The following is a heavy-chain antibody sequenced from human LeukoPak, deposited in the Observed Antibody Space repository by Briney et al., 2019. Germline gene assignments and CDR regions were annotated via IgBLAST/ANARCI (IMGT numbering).Heavy chain of an antibody. CDR1: GGSISSSSYY. CDR3: ARVEGYCSSTSCSYYFDY. V-gene: IGHV4-39*01. D-gene: IGHD2-2*01. Sequence: PSETLSLTCTVSGGSISSSSYYWGWIRQPPGKGLEWIGSIYYSGSTYYNPSLKSRVTISVDTSKNQFSLKLSSVTAADTAVYYCARVEGYCSSTSCSYYFDYWGQGTLVTVSS. J-gene: IGHJ4*02. CDR2: IYYSGST.